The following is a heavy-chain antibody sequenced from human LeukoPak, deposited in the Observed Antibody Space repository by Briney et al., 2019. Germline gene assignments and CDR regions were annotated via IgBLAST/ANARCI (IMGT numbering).Heavy chain of an antibody. CDR1: GYTFSSYG. D-gene: IGHD3-3*01. CDR2: ISAYNGNT. CDR3: ARDEYYNSWSGDYYYFDY. J-gene: IGHJ4*02. V-gene: IGHV1-18*01. Sequence: GASVEVSCKTSGYTFSSYGISWVRQAPGQGLEWMGWISAYNGNTNYAQKFQGRVTMTTDTSTSTAYMELRSLRSDDTAVYYCARDEYYNSWSGDYYYFDYWGQGTLVTVSS.